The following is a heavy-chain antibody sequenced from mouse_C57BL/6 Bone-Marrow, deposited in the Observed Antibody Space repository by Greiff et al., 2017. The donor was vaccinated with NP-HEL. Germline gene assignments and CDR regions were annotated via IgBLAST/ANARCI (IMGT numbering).Heavy chain of an antibody. CDR2: INPGSGGT. J-gene: IGHJ1*03. CDR1: GYAFTNYL. D-gene: IGHD2-1*01. Sequence: QVQLQQSGAELVRPGTSVKVSCKASGYAFTNYLIEWVKQRPGQGLEWIGVINPGSGGTNYNEKFKGKATLTADKSSSTAYMQLSSLTSEDSAVYFCARDPYGNYWYFDVWGTGTTVTVSS. CDR3: ARDPYGNYWYFDV. V-gene: IGHV1-54*01.